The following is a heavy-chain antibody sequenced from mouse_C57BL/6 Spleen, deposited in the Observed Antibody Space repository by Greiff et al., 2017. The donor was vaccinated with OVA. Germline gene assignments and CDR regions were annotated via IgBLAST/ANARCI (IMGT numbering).Heavy chain of an antibody. CDR3: ARRDSNGFAY. V-gene: IGHV1-69*01. CDR1: GYTFTSYW. Sequence: QVQLKQPGAELVMPGASVKLSCKASGYTFTSYWMHWVKQRPGQGLEWIGEIDPSDSYTNYNQKFKGKSTLTVDKSSSTAYMQLSSLTSEDSAVYYCARRDSNGFAYWGQGTLVTVSA. D-gene: IGHD2-5*01. J-gene: IGHJ3*01. CDR2: IDPSDSYT.